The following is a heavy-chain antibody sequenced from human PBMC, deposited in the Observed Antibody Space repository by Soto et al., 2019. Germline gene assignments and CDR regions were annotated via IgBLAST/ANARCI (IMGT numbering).Heavy chain of an antibody. Sequence: PGGSLRLSCAASGFSFSDSAMHWVRQASGKGLEWVGRIGSKGQNYATTYAASVKGRFIISTDESKSTAHLQMNSLKTEDTAVYYCTKYSGTSSAPAALGQGTLVTVSS. CDR1: GFSFSDSA. D-gene: IGHD1-26*01. CDR3: TKYSGTSSAPAA. CDR2: IGSKGQNYAT. J-gene: IGHJ5*02. V-gene: IGHV3-73*01.